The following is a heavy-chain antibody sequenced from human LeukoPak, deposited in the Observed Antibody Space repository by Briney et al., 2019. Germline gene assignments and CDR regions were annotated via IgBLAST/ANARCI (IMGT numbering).Heavy chain of an antibody. CDR2: ISAYNGNT. J-gene: IGHJ5*02. V-gene: IGHV1-18*01. CDR1: GYTFTSYG. CDR3: ARAGAFPGSGGYYRPYNWFGP. D-gene: IGHD3-10*01. Sequence: ASVKVSCKASGYTFTSYGISWVRQAPGQGLEWMGWISAYNGNTNYAQKLQGRVTITADESTSTAYMELSSLRSEDTAVYYCARAGAFPGSGGYYRPYNWFGPWGQGTLVTASS.